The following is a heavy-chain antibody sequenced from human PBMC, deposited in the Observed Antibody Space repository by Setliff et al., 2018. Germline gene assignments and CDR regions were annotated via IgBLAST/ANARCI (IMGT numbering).Heavy chain of an antibody. D-gene: IGHD5-18*01. J-gene: IGHJ4*02. CDR2: ITKNGGRT. CDR1: GFTFSNYA. CDR3: ARVSRSYGLPLDY. Sequence: PGGSLRLSCAASGFTFSNYAIQWVRQAPGKGLEYVLGITKNGGRTYYSNSVKGQFTISRDNAKNSLYLQMNSLRAEDTAVYYCARVSRSYGLPLDYWGQGTLVTVSS. V-gene: IGHV3-64*01.